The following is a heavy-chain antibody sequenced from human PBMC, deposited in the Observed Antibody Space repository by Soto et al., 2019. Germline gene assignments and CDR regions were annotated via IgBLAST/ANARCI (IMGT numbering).Heavy chain of an antibody. CDR3: ARRVDTAMVRDSFDY. J-gene: IGHJ4*02. CDR2: IHYSGRA. Sequence: PSETLSLTCTVSGDSITRSGYYWAWIRQPPGNGLEWIGSIHYSGRAYYNPSLKSGVSISRDTSTNQFSLRLSSVTAADTAVYYCARRVDTAMVRDSFDYWGQGTLVTVSS. CDR1: GDSITRSGYY. V-gene: IGHV4-39*01. D-gene: IGHD5-18*01.